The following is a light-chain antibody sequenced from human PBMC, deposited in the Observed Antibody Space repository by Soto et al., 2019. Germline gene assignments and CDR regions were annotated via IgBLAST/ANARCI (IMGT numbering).Light chain of an antibody. J-gene: IGKJ1*01. CDR1: QSVSSSY. CDR3: QQDYKLPPE. V-gene: IGKV3D-7*01. CDR2: VAS. Sequence: PGERVTLSCRASQSVSSSYLTWYQQKPGQAPRLLIYVASTRATSIPAMFSGSGSGTDFTLTISSLQPEDFAVYYCQQDYKLPPEFGQGTKVEIK.